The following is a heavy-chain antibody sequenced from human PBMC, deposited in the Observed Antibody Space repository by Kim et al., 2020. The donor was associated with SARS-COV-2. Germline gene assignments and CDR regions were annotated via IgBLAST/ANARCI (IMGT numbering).Heavy chain of an antibody. CDR2: ISSSSSTI. J-gene: IGHJ6*02. D-gene: IGHD1-26*01. Sequence: GGSLRLSCAASGFTFSSYSMNWVRQAPGKGLEWVSYISSSSSTIYYADSVKGRFTISRDNAKNSLYLQMNSLRDEDTAVYYCARGGSGGSYNYYYYYGMDVWGQGTTVTVSS. V-gene: IGHV3-48*02. CDR1: GFTFSSYS. CDR3: ARGGSGGSYNYYYYYGMDV.